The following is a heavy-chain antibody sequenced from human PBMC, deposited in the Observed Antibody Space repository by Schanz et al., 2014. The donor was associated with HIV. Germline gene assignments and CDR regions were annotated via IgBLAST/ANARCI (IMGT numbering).Heavy chain of an antibody. J-gene: IGHJ6*02. CDR2: MNPSTGNS. D-gene: IGHD1-26*01. Sequence: QVHLLQSGAEVKKPGASVKLSCKASGYTLTGFYLHWLRQAPGQGLEWMGWMNPSTGNSGYAQMFQVRVTMTRDTSISTAYLEVDSLKSEDTAVYYCARGPKWEGRMDVWGQGTTVIVSS. CDR1: GYTLTGFY. CDR3: ARGPKWEGRMDV. V-gene: IGHV1-8*02.